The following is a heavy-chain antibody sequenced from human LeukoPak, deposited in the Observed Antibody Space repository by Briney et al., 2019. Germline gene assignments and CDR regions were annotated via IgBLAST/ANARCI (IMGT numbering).Heavy chain of an antibody. CDR2: IYYSGST. D-gene: IGHD3-16*01. CDR3: ARTPPFGAFDI. CDR1: GGSISSYY. J-gene: IGHJ3*02. V-gene: IGHV4-59*01. Sequence: SETLSLTCTVSGGSISSYYWSWIRQPPGKGLEWIGYIYYSGSTNYNPSLKSRVTISVDTSKNQFSLKLSSVTAADTAVYYCARTPPFGAFDIWGPGTMVTVSS.